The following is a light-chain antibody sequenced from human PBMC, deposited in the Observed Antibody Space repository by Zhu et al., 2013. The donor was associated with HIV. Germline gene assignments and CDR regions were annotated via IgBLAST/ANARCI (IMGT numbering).Light chain of an antibody. CDR3: QQYGSSPRT. CDR2: GAS. V-gene: IGKV3-20*01. J-gene: IGKJ1*01. CDR1: QSVSSTY. Sequence: EIVLTQSPGTLSLSPGERATLSCRASQSVSSTYLAWYQQKPGQPPRLLIYGASSRPTGIPDRFSGSGSGTDFTLTISRLEPEDFAVYYCQQYGSSPRTFGQGTKLEIK.